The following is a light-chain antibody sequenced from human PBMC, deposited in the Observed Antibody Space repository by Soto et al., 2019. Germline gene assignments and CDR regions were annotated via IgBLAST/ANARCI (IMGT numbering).Light chain of an antibody. V-gene: IGKV1-5*03. J-gene: IGKJ1*01. CDR2: KAS. Sequence: DIQMTQSPSTLSASVGDRVTITCRASQRISSWLAWYQQKPGKAPKLLIYKASSLESGDPSRFSGSGSGTEFTLTISSLQPDDFATYYCQQYNSYPWTCGQGTKVEIK. CDR1: QRISSW. CDR3: QQYNSYPWT.